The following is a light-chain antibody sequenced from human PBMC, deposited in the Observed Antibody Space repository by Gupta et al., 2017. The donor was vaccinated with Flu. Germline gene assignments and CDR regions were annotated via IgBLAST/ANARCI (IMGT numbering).Light chain of an antibody. CDR2: DVT. V-gene: IGLV2-14*03. CDR3: SSCTSSTTVV. CDR1: SSDVGGYNY. Sequence: TISCTGTSSDVGGYNYVYWYQQHPGKAPKLLIYDVTDRPSGVSNRFSGSKSGDTASLTISGLQAEDEADYYCSSCTSSTTVVFGGGTKLTVL. J-gene: IGLJ2*01.